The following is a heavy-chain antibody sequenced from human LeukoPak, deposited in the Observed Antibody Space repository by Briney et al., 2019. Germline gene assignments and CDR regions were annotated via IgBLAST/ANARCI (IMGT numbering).Heavy chain of an antibody. CDR1: LYAINSGYY. D-gene: IGHD2-21*01. V-gene: IGHV4-38-2*02. CDR3: ARGGGRVIAYRFDY. Sequence: SQTLSLTCSVSLYAINSGYYWAWIRQSPGKGLEWIGSMHHSGSTDFNPSLRSRVTISGDTSKNQFFLKLTSMTVADTAIYYCARGGGRVIAYRFDYWGQGVLVTVSS. CDR2: MHHSGST. J-gene: IGHJ4*02.